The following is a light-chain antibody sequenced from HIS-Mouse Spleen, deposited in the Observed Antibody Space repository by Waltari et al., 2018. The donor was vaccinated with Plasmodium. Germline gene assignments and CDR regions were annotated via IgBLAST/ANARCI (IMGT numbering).Light chain of an antibody. CDR2: GAS. V-gene: IGKV3-20*01. Sequence: EIVLTPSPGTLSLSPGARATLYCRASQSVSSSYLAGYQQKPGQAPRLLIYGASSRATGIPDRFSGSGSGTDFTLTISRLEPEDFAVYYCQQYGSSSWTFGQGTKVEIK. CDR3: QQYGSSSWT. CDR1: QSVSSSY. J-gene: IGKJ1*01.